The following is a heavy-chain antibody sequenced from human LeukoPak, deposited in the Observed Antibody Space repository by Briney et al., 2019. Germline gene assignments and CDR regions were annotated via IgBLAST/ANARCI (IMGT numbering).Heavy chain of an antibody. V-gene: IGHV3-53*01. CDR3: ARCVEPQAANVFPY. D-gene: IGHD1-14*01. CDR2: LYSDGNT. CDR1: RFTLITKD. Sequence: PGGSLRLSCGASRFTLITKDLTCVPQAPGKGLEWVSVLYSDGNTKYADSVQGRFTISRDNSKNTLYLEMNSLSPDDTAVYYFARCVEPQAANVFPYWGQGTLVTVSS. J-gene: IGHJ4*02.